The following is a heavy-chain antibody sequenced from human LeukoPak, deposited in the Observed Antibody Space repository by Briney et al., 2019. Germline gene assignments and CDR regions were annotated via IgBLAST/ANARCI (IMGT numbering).Heavy chain of an antibody. D-gene: IGHD4-17*01. CDR2: MNPNSGNT. CDR1: GYTFTSYD. J-gene: IGHJ6*02. Sequence: GASVKVSCKASGYTFTSYDINWVRKASGQGLEWMGWMNPNSGNTGYAQKFQGRVTMTRNTSISTAYMELSSLRSEDTAVYYCARAWNYGDPFYYGMDVWGQGTTVTVSS. V-gene: IGHV1-8*01. CDR3: ARAWNYGDPFYYGMDV.